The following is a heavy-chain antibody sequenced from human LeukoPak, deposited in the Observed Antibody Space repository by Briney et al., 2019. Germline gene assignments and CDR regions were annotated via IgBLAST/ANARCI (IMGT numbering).Heavy chain of an antibody. D-gene: IGHD3-10*01. CDR3: ARNRRSLTYYYGSGSYFH. J-gene: IGHJ4*02. CDR1: GGSFSGYY. CDR2: INHSGST. V-gene: IGHV4-34*01. Sequence: SETLSLTCAVYGGSFSGYYWSWIRHPPGKGLEWIGEINHSGSTNYNPSLKSRVTISVDTSKNQFSLKLSSVTAADTAVYYCARNRRSLTYYYGSGSYFHWGQGTLVTVSS.